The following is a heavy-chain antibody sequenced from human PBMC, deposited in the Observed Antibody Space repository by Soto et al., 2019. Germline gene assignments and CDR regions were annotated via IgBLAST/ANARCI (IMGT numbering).Heavy chain of an antibody. CDR1: GRSISSVNYY. J-gene: IGHJ4*02. Sequence: QVQLQESGPGLVKPSQTLSLTCTVSGRSISSVNYYWSWIRQPPGKGLEWLGYIYYSGSTYYNPSLRSRVTISVDTSKNQFSLKLSSVTAADTAVYYCARYGSGECNRGSCYSPFDYWGQGTLVTVSS. V-gene: IGHV4-30-4*01. D-gene: IGHD2-15*01. CDR3: ARYGSGECNRGSCYSPFDY. CDR2: IYYSGST.